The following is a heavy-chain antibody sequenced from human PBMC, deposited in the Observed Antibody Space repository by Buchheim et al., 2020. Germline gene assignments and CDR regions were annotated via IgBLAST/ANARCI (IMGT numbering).Heavy chain of an antibody. Sequence: EVQLLESGGGLVQPGGSLRLSCAASGFTFSSYAMSWVRQAPGKGLEWVSAISGSGGSTYYADSVKGRFTISRDTSKNTLYLQMNSLRAEDTAVYYCAKLLEYDFWSAIDYGMDVWGQGTT. CDR1: GFTFSSYA. D-gene: IGHD3-3*01. CDR2: ISGSGGST. J-gene: IGHJ6*02. CDR3: AKLLEYDFWSAIDYGMDV. V-gene: IGHV3-23*01.